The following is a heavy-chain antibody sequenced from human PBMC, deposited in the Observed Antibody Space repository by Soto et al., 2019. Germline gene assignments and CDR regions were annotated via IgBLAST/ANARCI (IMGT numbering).Heavy chain of an antibody. J-gene: IGHJ4*02. D-gene: IGHD6-19*01. V-gene: IGHV3-23*01. CDR2: ATNNGDRA. CDR1: GFTFSDHA. Sequence: PVGSLRLSCAASGFTFSDHALTWVRQAPGKGLEWVSTATNNGDRAFYADSVRGRFTVSRDRSNNTLYLQMNGLRAEDTAVYFCARPPLYSSGGYFDTWGQGTLVTVS. CDR3: ARPPLYSSGGYFDT.